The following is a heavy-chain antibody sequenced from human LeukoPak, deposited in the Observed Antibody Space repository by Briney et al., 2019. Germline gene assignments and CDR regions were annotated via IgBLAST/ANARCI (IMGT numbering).Heavy chain of an antibody. CDR3: AKDFDEGYYFDC. Sequence: PAGGSLRLSCAASGFTFDDYAMHWVRQAPGKGLEWVSGISWNSGSIGYADSVKGRITISRDNGKNSLYLQMNSLRAEDTALYYCAKDFDEGYYFDCWGQGTLVTVSS. D-gene: IGHD3-9*01. V-gene: IGHV3-9*01. CDR2: ISWNSGSI. J-gene: IGHJ4*02. CDR1: GFTFDDYA.